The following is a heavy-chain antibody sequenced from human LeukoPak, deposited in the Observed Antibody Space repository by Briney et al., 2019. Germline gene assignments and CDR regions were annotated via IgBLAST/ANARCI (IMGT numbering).Heavy chain of an antibody. CDR2: INHSGST. CDR3: ARPFGRTQFNP. V-gene: IGHV4-34*01. J-gene: IGHJ5*02. Sequence: PSETLSLTCAVYGGSFSGYYWSWIRQPPGKGLEWIGEINHSGSTNYNPSLKSRVTISVDTSKNQLSLKLSSVTAADTAAYYCARPFGRTQFNPWGQGTLVTVSS. CDR1: GGSFSGYY. D-gene: IGHD3-16*01.